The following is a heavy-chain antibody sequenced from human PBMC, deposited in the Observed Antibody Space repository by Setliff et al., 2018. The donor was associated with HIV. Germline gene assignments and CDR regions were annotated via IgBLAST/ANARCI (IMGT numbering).Heavy chain of an antibody. J-gene: IGHJ4*02. V-gene: IGHV4-61*02. D-gene: IGHD3-10*01. CDR1: GASISIGSYY. CDR3: ARAYFGSGIYY. Sequence: SETLSLTCTVSGASISIGSYYWSWIRQPAGKGLEWIGRIYTSGSTNYNPSLKSRVTISVDTSKNQFSLKLYSVTAADTAVYYCARAYFGSGIYYRGQGTLVTVSS. CDR2: IYTSGST.